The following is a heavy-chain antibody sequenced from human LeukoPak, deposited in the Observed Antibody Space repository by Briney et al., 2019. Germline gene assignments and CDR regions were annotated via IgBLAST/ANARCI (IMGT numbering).Heavy chain of an antibody. V-gene: IGHV4-39*01. CDR2: IYYSGST. D-gene: IGHD2/OR15-2a*01. CDR1: GGSISSYY. CDR3: ARVIRPNSGAGYFDY. J-gene: IGHJ4*02. Sequence: SETLSLTCTVSGGSISSYYWSWIRQPPGKGLEWIGSIYYSGSTYYNPSLKSRVTISVDTSKNQFSLKLSSVTAADTAEYYCARVIRPNSGAGYFDYWGQGTLVTVSS.